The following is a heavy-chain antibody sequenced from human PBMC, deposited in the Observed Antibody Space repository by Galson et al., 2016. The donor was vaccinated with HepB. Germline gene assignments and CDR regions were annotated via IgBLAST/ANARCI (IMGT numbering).Heavy chain of an antibody. Sequence: SVKVSCKASGYPFTTYYIHWVRQAPGQGLEYMGLIYPTDHSTAYAPRFEGRVTMTDDTSTSTVFMELSSLRSDDTAVYYCASRSFSPKAFEYWGQGTLVTVSS. CDR2: IYPTDHST. D-gene: IGHD2/OR15-2a*01. CDR3: ASRSFSPKAFEY. J-gene: IGHJ4*02. CDR1: GYPFTTYY. V-gene: IGHV1-46*01.